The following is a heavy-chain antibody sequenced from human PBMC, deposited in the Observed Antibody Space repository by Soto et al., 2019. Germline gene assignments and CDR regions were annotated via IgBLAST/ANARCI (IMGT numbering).Heavy chain of an antibody. V-gene: IGHV1-2*04. D-gene: IGHD1-26*01. J-gene: IGHJ4*02. CDR2: INPNSGGT. CDR1: GYTFTGYY. CDR3: ARGAGWELRQYYFDY. Sequence: KVSCKASGYTFTGYYMHWVRQAPGQGLEWMGWINPNSGGTNYAQKFQGWVTMTRDTSISTAYMELSRLRSDDTAVYYCARGAGWELRQYYFDYWGQGTLVTVSS.